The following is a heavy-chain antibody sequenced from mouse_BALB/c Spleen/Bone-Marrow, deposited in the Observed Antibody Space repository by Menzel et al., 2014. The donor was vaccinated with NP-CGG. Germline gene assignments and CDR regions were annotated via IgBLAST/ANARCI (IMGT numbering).Heavy chain of an antibody. J-gene: IGHJ3*01. CDR2: IDPANGNT. V-gene: IGHV14-3*02. D-gene: IGHD1-1*01. CDR1: GFNIKDTY. Sequence: EVQLVESGAELVKPGASVKLSCTASGFNIKDTYMYWVKQRPEQGLEWIGRIDPANGNTKYDPKFQDKATITADTSSNTAYLQLSSLTSEDTAVYYCARYYYGSSLFAYWAKGLWSLSLQ. CDR3: ARYYYGSSLFAY.